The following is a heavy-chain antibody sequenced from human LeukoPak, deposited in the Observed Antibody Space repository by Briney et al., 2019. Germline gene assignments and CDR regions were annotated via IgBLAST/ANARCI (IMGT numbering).Heavy chain of an antibody. CDR1: GFTFSTYG. Sequence: GRSLRLSCAASGFTFSTYGMHWVRQAPGKGLEWVAVISYDGSNKYYEDSVKGRFTISRDNAKNSLYLQMNSLRAEDTAVYYCARVTTVTTDVYYYGMDVWGQGTTVTVSS. D-gene: IGHD4-17*01. V-gene: IGHV3-30*03. CDR3: ARVTTVTTDVYYYGMDV. J-gene: IGHJ6*02. CDR2: ISYDGSNK.